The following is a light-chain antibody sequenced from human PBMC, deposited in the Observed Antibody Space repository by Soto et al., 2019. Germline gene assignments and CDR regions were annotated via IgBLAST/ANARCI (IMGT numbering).Light chain of an antibody. CDR2: DAY. Sequence: VLTHSPVTLSLSPGERATLSCRASQSFRGLLAWYQQKPGQAPRLLIYDAYNRATGIPPRFSGSGSGTDFTLTISSLEPEDSAVYYCQQRHMWPITFAQGTRLEI. V-gene: IGKV3-11*01. CDR3: QQRHMWPIT. J-gene: IGKJ5*01. CDR1: QSFRGL.